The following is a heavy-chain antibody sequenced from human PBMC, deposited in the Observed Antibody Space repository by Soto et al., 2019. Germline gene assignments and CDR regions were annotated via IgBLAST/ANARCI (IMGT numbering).Heavy chain of an antibody. V-gene: IGHV4-34*01. J-gene: IGHJ4*02. CDR3: ARVQPYNYTYTYFDY. D-gene: IGHD1-1*01. CDR1: GGSFYGYL. CDR2: VHHSGRT. Sequence: SETLSLTCATYGGSFYGYLWSWIRQPPGKGLEWIGEVHHSGRTKYNSSLKSRVTISGDMSEKQFSLKVNSVTAADTAVYYCARVQPYNYTYTYFDYWGQRTQVTVCS.